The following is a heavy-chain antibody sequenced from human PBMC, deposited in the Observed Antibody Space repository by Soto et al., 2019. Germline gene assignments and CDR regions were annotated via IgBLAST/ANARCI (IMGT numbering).Heavy chain of an antibody. CDR3: AYSTGWYRHDV. Sequence: QVQLQESGPGLVKPSGTLSLTCAVSGDSITNSRWWTWVRQPPGKGLEWIGDILHSGETNYNPSLKSRVFIPVDKSQNQFSLRVSSVTSADTAVYYCAYSTGWYRHDVWGQGTLVTVSS. CDR1: GDSITNSRW. D-gene: IGHD6-19*01. V-gene: IGHV4-4*02. CDR2: ILHSGET. J-gene: IGHJ3*01.